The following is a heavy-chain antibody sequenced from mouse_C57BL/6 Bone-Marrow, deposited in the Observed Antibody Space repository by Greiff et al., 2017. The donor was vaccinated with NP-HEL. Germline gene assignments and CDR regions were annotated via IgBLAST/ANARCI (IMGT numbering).Heavy chain of an antibody. V-gene: IGHV1-81*01. CDR2: IYPRSGNT. CDR1: GYTFTSYG. CDR3: ARRMVTTVAYYFDY. J-gene: IGHJ2*01. Sequence: VQVVESGAELVRPGASVKLSCKASGYTFTSYGISWVKQRTGQGLEWIGEIYPRSGNTYYNEKFKGKATLTADKSSRTAYMELISLTSEDSAVYFCARRMVTTVAYYFDYWGQGTTLTVSS. D-gene: IGHD1-1*01.